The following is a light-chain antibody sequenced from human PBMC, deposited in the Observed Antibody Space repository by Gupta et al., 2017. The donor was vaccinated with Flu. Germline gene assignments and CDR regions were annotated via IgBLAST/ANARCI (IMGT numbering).Light chain of an antibody. J-gene: IGKJ1*01. CDR3: QQYGSSPST. CDR2: GAS. CDR1: QSVSSSY. V-gene: IGKV3-20*01. Sequence: EIVLTQSPGTLSLSPGERATLSCRASQSVSSSYLAWYQQKPGQAPRLLIYGASRRATGIPDRFSGSGSGTDFTLTISRLEPEEFAVYYCQQYGSSPSTFGQGTKVEIK.